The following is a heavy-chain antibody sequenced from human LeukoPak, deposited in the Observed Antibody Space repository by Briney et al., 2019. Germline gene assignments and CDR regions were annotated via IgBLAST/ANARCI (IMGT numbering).Heavy chain of an antibody. D-gene: IGHD3-10*01. CDR1: DYTFTSSG. J-gene: IGHJ4*02. V-gene: IGHV1-18*01. CDR3: ARAEAVGDPFDY. Sequence: GASVKVSCKASDYTFTSSGITWVRQAPGQGLEWMGWVSAYNGDTNYAQKLQGRVTMTTDTSTSTAYMELRSLRSDDTAVYYCARAEAVGDPFDYWGQGTLVTVSS. CDR2: VSAYNGDT.